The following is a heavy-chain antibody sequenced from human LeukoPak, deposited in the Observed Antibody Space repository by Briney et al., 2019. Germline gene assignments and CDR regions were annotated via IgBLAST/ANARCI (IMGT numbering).Heavy chain of an antibody. V-gene: IGHV4-39*07. CDR2: IYYSGST. D-gene: IGHD6-13*01. CDR1: GGSISSSSYY. Sequence: SETLSLTCTVSGGSISSSSYYWGWLRQPPGKGLEWIGSIYYSGSTYYNPSLKSRVTISVDTSKNQFSLKLSSVTAADTAVYYCVREAAAGTRPYDYWGQGTLVTVSS. J-gene: IGHJ4*02. CDR3: VREAAAGTRPYDY.